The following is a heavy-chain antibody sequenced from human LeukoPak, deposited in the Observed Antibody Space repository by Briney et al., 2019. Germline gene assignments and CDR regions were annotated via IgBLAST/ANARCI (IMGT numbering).Heavy chain of an antibody. CDR1: GGSFSDYY. CDR3: ARGSDSSGWYVGWYFDY. V-gene: IGHV4-59*01. CDR2: IYYSGST. D-gene: IGHD6-19*01. J-gene: IGHJ4*02. Sequence: SETLSLTCAVYGGSFSDYYWSWIRQPPGKGLEWIGYIYYSGSTNYNPSLKSRVTISVDTSKNQFSLKLSSVTAADTAVYYCARGSDSSGWYVGWYFDYWGQGTLVTVSS.